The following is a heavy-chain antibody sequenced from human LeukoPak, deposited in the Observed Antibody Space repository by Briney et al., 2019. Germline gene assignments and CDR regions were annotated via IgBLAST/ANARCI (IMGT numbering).Heavy chain of an antibody. Sequence: GGSLRLSCAASGSTFSSCWMHWVRQAPGKGLVWVSSINSDGSSTRYADSVKGRFTISRDNAKNTLYLQMSSLRAEDTSLYYCASALQWLAPFDYWGQGTLVNVSS. CDR2: INSDGSST. CDR3: ASALQWLAPFDY. CDR1: GSTFSSCW. J-gene: IGHJ4*02. V-gene: IGHV3-74*01. D-gene: IGHD6-19*01.